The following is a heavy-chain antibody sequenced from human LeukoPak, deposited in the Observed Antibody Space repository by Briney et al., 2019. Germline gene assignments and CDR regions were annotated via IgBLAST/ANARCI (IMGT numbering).Heavy chain of an antibody. Sequence: GGSLRLSCAASGFTFSSYWMSWVRQAPGKGLEWVSSISSSGIYIYYADSVEGRFTISRDNAKNSLYLQMNSLRAEDTAVYYCARELGTRKNYFDYWGQGTLVTVSS. J-gene: IGHJ4*02. CDR2: ISSSGIYI. V-gene: IGHV3-21*01. D-gene: IGHD7-27*01. CDR3: ARELGTRKNYFDY. CDR1: GFTFSSYW.